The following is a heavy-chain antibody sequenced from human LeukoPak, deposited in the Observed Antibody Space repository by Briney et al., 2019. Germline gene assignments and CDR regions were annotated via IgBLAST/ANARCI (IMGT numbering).Heavy chain of an antibody. V-gene: IGHV3-74*01. Sequence: PGGSLRLSCAASGFSISDHFMHWVRQGPGKGRMWVSRIDRDGSEINYADSVKGRFTISRDNAKNTLYLQMNSLRDEDTAVYYCARHIRAAAFDPWGQGTLVTVSS. J-gene: IGHJ5*02. CDR2: IDRDGSEI. CDR1: GFSISDHF. D-gene: IGHD6-13*01. CDR3: ARHIRAAAFDP.